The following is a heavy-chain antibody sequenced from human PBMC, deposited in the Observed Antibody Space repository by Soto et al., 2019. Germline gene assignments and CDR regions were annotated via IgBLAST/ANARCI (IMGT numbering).Heavy chain of an antibody. CDR3: AREAIFGVVIEDY. CDR2: ISSSSSTI. Sequence: EVQLVESGGGLVQPGGSLRLSCAASGFTFSSYSMNWVRQAPGKGLEWVSSISSSSSTIYYADFVKGRFTISRDNAKNSLYLQMNSLGAEDTAVYYCAREAIFGVVIEDYWGQGPLVTVSS. D-gene: IGHD3-3*01. J-gene: IGHJ4*02. CDR1: GFTFSSYS. V-gene: IGHV3-48*01.